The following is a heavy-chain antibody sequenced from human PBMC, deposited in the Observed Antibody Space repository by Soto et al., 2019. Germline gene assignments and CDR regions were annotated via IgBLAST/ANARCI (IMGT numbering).Heavy chain of an antibody. CDR2: IIPIFGTA. CDR3: ARDLTYNPGGYYYYGMDV. V-gene: IGHV1-69*01. CDR1: GGTFSSYA. D-gene: IGHD1-1*01. Sequence: QVQLVQSGAEVKKPGSSVKVSCKASGGTFSSYAISWVRQAPGQGLEWMGGIIPIFGTANYAQKFQGRVTITEDESTSTAYMELSSLRSEDTAVYYCARDLTYNPGGYYYYGMDVWGQGTTVTVSS. J-gene: IGHJ6*02.